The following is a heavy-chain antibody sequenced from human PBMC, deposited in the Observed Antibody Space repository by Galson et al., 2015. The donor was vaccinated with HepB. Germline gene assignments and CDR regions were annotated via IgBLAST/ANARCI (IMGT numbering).Heavy chain of an antibody. Sequence: SLRLSCAAPGITFSTYVMSWVRQAPGKGLEWVSSIVGSGESTFYADSVKGRFTISRDNSRNTLYLQMNRLRADDTAIYYCAKTSYCDGGPCVSGYFDSWGQGTLVAVSS. V-gene: IGHV3-23*01. CDR2: IVGSGEST. D-gene: IGHD2-21*01. J-gene: IGHJ4*02. CDR3: AKTSYCDGGPCVSGYFDS. CDR1: GITFSTYV.